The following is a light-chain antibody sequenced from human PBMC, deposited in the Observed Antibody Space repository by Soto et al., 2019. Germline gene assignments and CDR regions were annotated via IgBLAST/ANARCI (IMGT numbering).Light chain of an antibody. J-gene: IGLJ1*01. CDR3: SSYAGIYISV. Sequence: QSALTQSASVSGSPGQSITISCTGSSSNIGAGYDVHWYQQLPGTSPKLLIYTNNKRPSGVPDRFSGSKSGTSASLAITGLQADDEADYYCSSYAGIYISVFGTGTKVTVL. CDR1: SSNIGAGYD. V-gene: IGLV1-40*01. CDR2: TNN.